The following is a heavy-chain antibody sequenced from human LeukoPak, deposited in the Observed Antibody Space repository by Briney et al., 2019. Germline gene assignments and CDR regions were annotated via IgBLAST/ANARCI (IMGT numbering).Heavy chain of an antibody. J-gene: IGHJ4*02. CDR3: VKAVVTAAGKYYYDN. D-gene: IGHD4-23*01. CDR1: GFTFSNYA. CDR2: ISSNGDDT. V-gene: IGHV3-64D*06. Sequence: PGGSLRLSCSASGFTFSNYAMHWVRQAPGKGLEYVSAISSNGDDTFYADSVKGRFTISRDNSKNTLYLQMNDLRPEDTAVYYCVKAVVTAAGKYYYDNWGQGTLVTVSS.